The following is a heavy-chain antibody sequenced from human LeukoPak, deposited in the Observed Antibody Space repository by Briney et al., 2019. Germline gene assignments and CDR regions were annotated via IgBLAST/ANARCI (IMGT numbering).Heavy chain of an antibody. D-gene: IGHD2-15*01. Sequence: GGSLRLSCAASGFTFSSYSMNWVRQAPGKGLEWVSYISSSSSTIYYADSVKGRFTISRDNAKNSLYLQMNSLRAEDTAVYYCARDPHEGYCSGGSCYLPPLYYFDYWGQGTLVTVSS. CDR3: ARDPHEGYCSGGSCYLPPLYYFDY. V-gene: IGHV3-48*04. J-gene: IGHJ4*02. CDR1: GFTFSSYS. CDR2: ISSSSSTI.